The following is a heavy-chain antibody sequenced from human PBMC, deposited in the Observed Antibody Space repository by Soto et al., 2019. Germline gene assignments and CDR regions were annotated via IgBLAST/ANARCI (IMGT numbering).Heavy chain of an antibody. V-gene: IGHV4-39*01. CDR1: GGSISSSSYY. CDR2: IYYSGST. J-gene: IGHJ4*02. D-gene: IGHD3-9*01. CDR3: ARGRVYDILTRTSNGHFDY. Sequence: PSETLSLTCTVSGGSISSSSYYWGWIRQPPGKGLEWIGSIYYSGSTYYNPSLKSRVTISVDTSKNQFSLKLSSVTAADTAVYYCARGRVYDILTRTSNGHFDYWGQGTLVTVSS.